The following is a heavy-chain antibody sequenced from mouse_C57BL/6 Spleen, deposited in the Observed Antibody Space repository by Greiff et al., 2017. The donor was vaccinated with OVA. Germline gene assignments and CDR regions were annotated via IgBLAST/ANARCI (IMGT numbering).Heavy chain of an antibody. D-gene: IGHD1-1*01. J-gene: IGHJ2*01. V-gene: IGHV5-9-1*02. CDR3: TKEGYYGNSYFDC. CDR1: GFTFSSYA. Sequence: EVKLMESGEGLVKPGGSLKLSCAASGFTFSSYAMSWVRQTPEKRLEWVAYISSGGDYIYYADTVKGRFTFSRDNARNTLYLQMSSLKSEDTAMYYCTKEGYYGNSYFDCRGKGATLTVSS. CDR2: ISSGGDYI.